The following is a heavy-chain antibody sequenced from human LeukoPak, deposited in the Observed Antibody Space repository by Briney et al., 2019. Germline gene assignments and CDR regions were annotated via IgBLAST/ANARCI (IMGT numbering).Heavy chain of an antibody. D-gene: IGHD4-17*01. CDR3: ARENTVTDFDY. Sequence: PSQTLSLTCTVSGGSISSGSYYWSWIRQPAGKGLEWIGRIYTSGSTHYNPSLKSRVTISVDTSKNQFSLKLSSVTAADTAVYYCARENTVTDFDYWGQGTLVTVSS. CDR2: IYTSGST. V-gene: IGHV4-61*02. J-gene: IGHJ4*02. CDR1: GGSISSGSYY.